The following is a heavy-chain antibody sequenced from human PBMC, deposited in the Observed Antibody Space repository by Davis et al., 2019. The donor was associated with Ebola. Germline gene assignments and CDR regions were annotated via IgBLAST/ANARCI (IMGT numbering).Heavy chain of an antibody. Sequence: GESLKISCAASGFTFNTYAMSWVRQPPGKGLEWISSISSSGTVTYYADSVKGRFTISRDSSKNTLDLQMNSLRAEETALYSCTKGDRDYSSSPFDYWGQGTLVTVSS. CDR2: ISSSGTVT. CDR3: TKGDRDYSSSPFDY. J-gene: IGHJ4*02. D-gene: IGHD3-22*01. V-gene: IGHV3-23*01. CDR1: GFTFNTYA.